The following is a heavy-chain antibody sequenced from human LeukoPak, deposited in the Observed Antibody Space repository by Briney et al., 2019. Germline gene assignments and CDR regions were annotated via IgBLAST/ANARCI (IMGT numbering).Heavy chain of an antibody. Sequence: GGSLRLSCAASGFTFSSYAMSWVRQAPGKGLEWVSAISGSGGSTYYADSVKGRFTISRDNSKNTLYLQMNSLRAEDTAVYYCARGFYDFWSGYCAFDIWGQGTMVTVSS. V-gene: IGHV3-23*01. CDR1: GFTFSSYA. CDR2: ISGSGGST. J-gene: IGHJ3*02. D-gene: IGHD3-3*01. CDR3: ARGFYDFWSGYCAFDI.